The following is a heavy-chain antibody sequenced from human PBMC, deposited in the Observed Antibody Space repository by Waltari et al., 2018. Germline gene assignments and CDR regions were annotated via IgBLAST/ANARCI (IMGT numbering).Heavy chain of an antibody. CDR2: IYYSGST. J-gene: IGHJ5*02. V-gene: IGHV4-59*11. D-gene: IGHD5-12*01. Sequence: QVQLQESGPGLAKPSETLSLTRTVSGGPISSHYWSWLRQPPGKGLEWIGYIYYSGSTNYNPSLKSRVTISVDTSKSQFSLKLSSVTAADTAVYYCARGGGSGYDFTFDPWGQGTLVTVSS. CDR1: GGPISSHY. CDR3: ARGGGSGYDFTFDP.